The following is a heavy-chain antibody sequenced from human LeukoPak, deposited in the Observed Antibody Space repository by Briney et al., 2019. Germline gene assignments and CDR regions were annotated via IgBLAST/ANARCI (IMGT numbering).Heavy chain of an antibody. Sequence: SETLSLTCTVSGGSISDSHWSWIRQPPGKGLEWIGNIHTSGGSNYSPSLKSRVTISLDMSRNQFSLRLSSVTAADTAVYYCARGVGYCSSTSCYYDYWGQGTLVTVSS. J-gene: IGHJ4*02. CDR2: IHTSGGS. CDR1: GGSISDSH. CDR3: ARGVGYCSSTSCYYDY. D-gene: IGHD2-2*01. V-gene: IGHV4-4*09.